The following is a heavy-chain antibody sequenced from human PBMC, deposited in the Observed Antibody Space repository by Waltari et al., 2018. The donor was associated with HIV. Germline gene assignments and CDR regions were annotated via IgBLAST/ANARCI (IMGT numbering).Heavy chain of an antibody. J-gene: IGHJ3*02. V-gene: IGHV5-51*03. Sequence: VQLVQSGAEVRKSGESLKLSCKAFGYTFPNSWIARVPQISGEGLEWMGIIYPFDSDTRYNPSFEGQITISVDKSLASAYLEWSNLNASDAAIYYCARLFYYDTTGYINNAFDIWGQGTVVTVS. CDR1: GYTFPNSW. CDR2: IYPFDSDT. CDR3: ARLFYYDTTGYINNAFDI. D-gene: IGHD3-22*01.